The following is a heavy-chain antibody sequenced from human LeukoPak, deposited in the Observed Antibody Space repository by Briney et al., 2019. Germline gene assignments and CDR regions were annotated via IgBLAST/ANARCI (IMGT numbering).Heavy chain of an antibody. V-gene: IGHV3-30*18. Sequence: GGSLRLSCAASGFTFSSYGMHWVRQAPGKGLEWVAVISYDGSNKYYADSVKGRFTISRDNSKNTLYLQMNSLRAEDTAVCYCAKERPLRGSYFDYWGQGTLVTVSS. CDR1: GFTFSSYG. J-gene: IGHJ4*02. CDR3: AKERPLRGSYFDY. D-gene: IGHD1-26*01. CDR2: ISYDGSNK.